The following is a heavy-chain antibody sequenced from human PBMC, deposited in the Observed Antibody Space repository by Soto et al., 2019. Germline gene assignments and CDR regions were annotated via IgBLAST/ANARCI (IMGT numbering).Heavy chain of an antibody. Sequence: DVQVVESGGGLIQPGGSLRLSCAASGFQVSSHYMSWVRQAPGKGLEWVSVIYSGGSTYYAESVKGRFTISRDNSKNTMYLQMNSLRVEDTAVYYCALHDWFDPWGQGTLVTVSS. CDR3: ALHDWFDP. CDR2: IYSGGST. J-gene: IGHJ5*02. V-gene: IGHV3-53*01. CDR1: GFQVSSHY.